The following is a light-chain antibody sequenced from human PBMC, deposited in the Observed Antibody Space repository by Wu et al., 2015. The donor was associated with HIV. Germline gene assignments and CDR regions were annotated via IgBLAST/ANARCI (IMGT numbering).Light chain of an antibody. J-gene: IGKJ2*03. V-gene: IGKV1-5*03. CDR1: QSISSW. Sequence: DIQMTQSPSTLSASVGDRVTITCRASQSISSWLAWYQQKAGKAPKLLIYKASSLEGGVPSRFSGSGSGTEFTLTITSLQPDDFATYYCQQYNSYPHSFGQGTKLEIK. CDR3: QQYNSYPHS. CDR2: KAS.